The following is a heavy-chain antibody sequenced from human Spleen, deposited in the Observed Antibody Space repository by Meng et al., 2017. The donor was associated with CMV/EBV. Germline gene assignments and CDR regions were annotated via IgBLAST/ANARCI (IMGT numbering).Heavy chain of an antibody. CDR3: AKVREYSYYYDSSGDDYGMDV. Sequence: GESLKISCAASGFTVSSNYMSWVRQAPGKGLEWVSVIYSGGSTYYADSVKGRFTISRDNSKNTLYLQMNSLRAEDTAVYYCAKVREYSYYYDSSGDDYGMDVWGQGTTVTVSS. CDR2: IYSGGST. V-gene: IGHV3-53*01. CDR1: GFTVSSNY. D-gene: IGHD3-22*01. J-gene: IGHJ6*02.